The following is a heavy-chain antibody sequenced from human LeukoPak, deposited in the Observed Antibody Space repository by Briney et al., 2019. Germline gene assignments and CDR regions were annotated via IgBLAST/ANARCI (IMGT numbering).Heavy chain of an antibody. J-gene: IGHJ4*02. CDR2: IILIFGTA. Sequence: SVKLSCKASGGTLSSYAISWVRQAPCQGLEWMGGIILIFGTANYAQKFQGRVTITADKSTSTVYLELSSLRSEDTAVYYCARGGDTVVYYFDYWGQGTRVPVSS. D-gene: IGHD4-17*01. CDR3: ARGGDTVVYYFDY. CDR1: GGTLSSYA. V-gene: IGHV1-69*06.